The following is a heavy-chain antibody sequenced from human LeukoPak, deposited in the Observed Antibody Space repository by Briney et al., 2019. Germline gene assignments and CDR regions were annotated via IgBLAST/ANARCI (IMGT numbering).Heavy chain of an antibody. V-gene: IGHV4-39*07. CDR3: ARVGGSSGWYFFGAFDI. J-gene: IGHJ3*02. Sequence: SETLSLTCTVSGGSISSSSYYWGWIRQPPGKGLEWIGSIYYSGSTYYNPSLKSRVTISVDTSKNQFSLKLSSVTAADTAVYYCARVGGSSGWYFFGAFDIWGQGTMVTVSS. CDR2: IYYSGST. D-gene: IGHD6-19*01. CDR1: GGSISSSSYY.